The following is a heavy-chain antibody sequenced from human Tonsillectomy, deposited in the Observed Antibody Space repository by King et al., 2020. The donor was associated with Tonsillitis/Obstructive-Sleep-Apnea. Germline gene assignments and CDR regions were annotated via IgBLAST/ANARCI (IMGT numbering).Heavy chain of an antibody. J-gene: IGHJ6*03. CDR2: INHSGST. CDR1: GGSFSGYY. CDR3: ARGRDNWNFRYYYYMDV. V-gene: IGHV4-34*01. Sequence: VQLQQWGAGLLKPSETLSLTCAVYGGSFSGYYWSWIRQPPGKGLEWIGEINHSGSTNYNPSLKSRVTISVDTSKNQFSLKLSSVTAADTAVYYCARGRDNWNFRYYYYMDVWGKGTTVTVSS. D-gene: IGHD1-7*01.